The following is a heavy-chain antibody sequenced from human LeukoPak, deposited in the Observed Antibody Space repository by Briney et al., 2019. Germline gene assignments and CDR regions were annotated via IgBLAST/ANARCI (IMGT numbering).Heavy chain of an antibody. D-gene: IGHD2-15*01. CDR3: AGAVVAEQKGGFDY. Sequence: ASVKVSCEASGYTFTNYYTHWMRQAPGQGLEWMGIINPSGGSASYAQKFQGRVTMTRDTSTSTVYMELSSLRSEDTAVYYCAGAVVAEQKGGFDYWGQGTLVTVSS. CDR2: INPSGGSA. V-gene: IGHV1-46*01. CDR1: GYTFTNYY. J-gene: IGHJ4*02.